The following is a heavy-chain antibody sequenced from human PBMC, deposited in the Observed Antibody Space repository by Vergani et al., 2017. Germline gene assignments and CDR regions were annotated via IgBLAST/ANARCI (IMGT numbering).Heavy chain of an antibody. Sequence: EVQLVESGGGLVQPGRSLRLSCTASGFTCGDYAMSWVRQAPGKGLEWVGFIRSKAYGGTTEYAASVKGRFTISRDDSKSIAYLQMNSLKTEDTAVYYCTRYSNYYDSSEDAGSDAFDIWGQGTMVTVSS. D-gene: IGHD3-22*01. CDR2: IRSKAYGGTT. CDR1: GFTCGDYA. V-gene: IGHV3-49*04. CDR3: TRYSNYYDSSEDAGSDAFDI. J-gene: IGHJ3*02.